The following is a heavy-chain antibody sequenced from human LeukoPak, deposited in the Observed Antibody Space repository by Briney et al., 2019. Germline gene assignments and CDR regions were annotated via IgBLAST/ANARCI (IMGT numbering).Heavy chain of an antibody. CDR3: AGAGIAVAGNAEYFQH. CDR1: GYSFTSYW. CDR2: IDPSDSYT. V-gene: IGHV5-10-1*01. D-gene: IGHD6-19*01. Sequence: GESLKISCKGSGYSFTSYWISWVRQMPGKGLEWMGRIDPSDSYTNYSPSFQGHVTISAGKSISTAYPQWSSLKAPDTAMYYCAGAGIAVAGNAEYFQHWGQGTLVTVSS. J-gene: IGHJ1*01.